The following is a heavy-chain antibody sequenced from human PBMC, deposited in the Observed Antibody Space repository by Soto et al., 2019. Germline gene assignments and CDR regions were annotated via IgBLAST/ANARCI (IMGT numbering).Heavy chain of an antibody. CDR1: GFTFSSYG. V-gene: IGHV3-33*01. J-gene: IGHJ6*02. Sequence: QVQLVESGGGVVQPGRSLRLSCAASGFTFSSYGMHWVRQAPGKGLEWVAVIWYDGSNKYYADSVKGRFTISRDNSKNTLYLQMNSLRAEDTAVYYCARDVVATIFHYYYGMDVWGQGTTVTVSS. D-gene: IGHD5-12*01. CDR3: ARDVVATIFHYYYGMDV. CDR2: IWYDGSNK.